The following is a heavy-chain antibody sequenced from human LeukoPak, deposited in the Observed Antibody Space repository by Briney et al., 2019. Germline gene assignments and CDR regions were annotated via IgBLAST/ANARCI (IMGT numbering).Heavy chain of an antibody. Sequence: SESLSLTCPVSCGSIRNYYWSWIRHPAGHGLEWIGRVSTSGSTNYNTYLKSRVTLSTDTSKAQFSLNRSAAAAARTAVYYFPRLFFDTSGHVDQWGQGTMVSVSS. V-gene: IGHV4-4*07. CDR3: PRLFFDTSGHVDQ. CDR1: CGSIRNYY. D-gene: IGHD3-22*01. J-gene: IGHJ4*02. CDR2: VSTSGST.